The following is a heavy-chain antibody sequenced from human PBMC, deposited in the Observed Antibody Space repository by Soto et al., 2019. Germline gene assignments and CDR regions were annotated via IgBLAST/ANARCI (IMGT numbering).Heavy chain of an antibody. CDR2: IIPIFGTA. CDR3: ATIAAAGMGIDY. CDR1: GGTFSSYA. J-gene: IGHJ4*02. V-gene: IGHV1-69*13. Sequence: SVKVSCKASGGTFSSYAISWVRQAPGQGLEWMGGIIPIFGTANYAQKFQGRVTITADESTSTAYMELSSLRSEDTAVYYCATIAAAGMGIDYWGQGTLVTVSS. D-gene: IGHD6-13*01.